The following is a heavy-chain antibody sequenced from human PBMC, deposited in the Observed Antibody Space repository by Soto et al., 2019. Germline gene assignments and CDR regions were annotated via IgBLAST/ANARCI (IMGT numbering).Heavy chain of an antibody. CDR1: GYPFTGYY. V-gene: IGHV1-2*04. CDR3: AIELTMVRGAAPYHYGMDV. D-gene: IGHD3-10*01. CDR2: INPNSGGT. J-gene: IGHJ6*02. Sequence: XSVKVSRKASGYPFTGYYMHWVRQAPGQGLEWMGWINPNSGGTNYAQKFQGWVTMTRDTSISTAYMELSRLRSDDTAVYYCAIELTMVRGAAPYHYGMDVWGQGTTVTVSS.